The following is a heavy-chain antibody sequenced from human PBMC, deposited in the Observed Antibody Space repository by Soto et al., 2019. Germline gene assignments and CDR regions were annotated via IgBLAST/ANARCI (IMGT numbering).Heavy chain of an antibody. CDR1: GYTFTSYA. V-gene: IGHV1-3*01. D-gene: IGHD5-12*01. CDR3: ASGLRGNQGFDP. J-gene: IGHJ5*02. CDR2: INAGNGNT. Sequence: ASVKVSCKASGYTFTSYAMHWVRQAPGQRLEWMGWINAGNGNTKYSQKFQGRVTITRDTSASTAYMELSSLRSEDTAVYYCASGLRGNQGFDPWGQGTLVTVSS.